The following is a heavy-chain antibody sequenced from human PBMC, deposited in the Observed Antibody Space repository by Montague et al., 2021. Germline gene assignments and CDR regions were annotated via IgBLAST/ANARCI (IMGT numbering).Heavy chain of an antibody. D-gene: IGHD6-13*01. CDR2: IHYGGAI. CDR3: VKGRSRLDY. Sequence: SLRLSCAASGFTFSAYGMTWVRQAPGKGLEWVAVIHYGGAIYADSVKGRFTISSDDSKNMLYLQMNSLRAEDTALYYCVKGRSRLDYWGQGTLVTVSS. V-gene: IGHV3-23*03. J-gene: IGHJ4*02. CDR1: GFTFSAYG.